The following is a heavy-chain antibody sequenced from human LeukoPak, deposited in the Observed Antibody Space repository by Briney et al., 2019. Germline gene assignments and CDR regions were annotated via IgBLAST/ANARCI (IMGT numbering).Heavy chain of an antibody. D-gene: IGHD3-3*01. CDR3: ARLHVRRHYDFWSGYYCGFDP. CDR2: IYYSGST. Sequence: PSETLSLTCTVSGGSISSSSYYWGWIRQPPGKGLEWIGSIYYSGSTYYNPSLKSRVTISVDTSKNQFSLKLSSVTAADTAVYYCARLHVRRHYDFWSGYYCGFDPWGQGTLVTVSS. V-gene: IGHV4-39*07. J-gene: IGHJ5*02. CDR1: GGSISSSSYY.